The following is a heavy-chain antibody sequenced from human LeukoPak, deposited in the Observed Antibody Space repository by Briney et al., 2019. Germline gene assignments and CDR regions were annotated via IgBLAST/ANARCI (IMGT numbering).Heavy chain of an antibody. CDR2: ISWDSTTI. J-gene: IGHJ4*02. CDR1: GFTFKNYA. V-gene: IGHV3-48*04. CDR3: ARDADGNTDY. Sequence: GGSLRLSCTTSGFTFKNYAMTWVRQAPGKGLQWVAYISWDSTTIHYADSVRGRFTISRDNAKNSLYLQMNSLRVEDTAVYYCARDADGNTDYWGQGTLVTVSS.